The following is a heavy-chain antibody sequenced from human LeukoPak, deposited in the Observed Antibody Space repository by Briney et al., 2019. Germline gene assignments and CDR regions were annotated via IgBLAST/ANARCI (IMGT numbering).Heavy chain of an antibody. CDR1: GASISSHY. D-gene: IGHD5-24*01. J-gene: IGHJ5*02. CDR3: ARARDGYIKHWFDP. V-gene: IGHV4-59*11. Sequence: PSETLSLTCSVSGASISSHYWSWIRQPPGKGLEWIGHIQCSGGTEYNPYLKSRVTISVDTSKNKFSLKLRSVSVADTAVYYCARARDGYIKHWFDPWGQGTLVIVSS. CDR2: IQCSGGT.